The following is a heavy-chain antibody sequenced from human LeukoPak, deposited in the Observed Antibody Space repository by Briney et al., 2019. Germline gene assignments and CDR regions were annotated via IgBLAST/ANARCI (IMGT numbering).Heavy chain of an antibody. CDR1: GHTFTRYG. CDR2: ISAYNGNT. D-gene: IGHD3-22*01. CDR3: ARDALLPTDH. J-gene: IGHJ4*02. Sequence: ASVKVSCKASGHTFTRYGISWGRQAPGQGLEWMGWISAYNGNTNYAQKLQGRVTMTTDTSTSTAYMELRSLRSDDTAVYYCARDALLPTDHWGQGTLVTVSS. V-gene: IGHV1-18*01.